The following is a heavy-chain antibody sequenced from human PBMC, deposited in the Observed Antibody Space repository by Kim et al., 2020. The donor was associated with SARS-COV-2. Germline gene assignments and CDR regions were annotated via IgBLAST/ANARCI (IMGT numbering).Heavy chain of an antibody. CDR3: ATKEGPGRGMDV. J-gene: IGHJ6*02. CDR1: GFSFSSYW. CDR2: TDPNGSER. Sequence: GGSLRLSCAASGFSFSSYWMAWVRQAPGKGLQWVGNTDPNGSERNYVDSVKGRFTISRDNAKKSLYLEMTSPRVDDVAVYYCATKEGPGRGMDVWGQGTT. V-gene: IGHV3-7*01. D-gene: IGHD3-10*01.